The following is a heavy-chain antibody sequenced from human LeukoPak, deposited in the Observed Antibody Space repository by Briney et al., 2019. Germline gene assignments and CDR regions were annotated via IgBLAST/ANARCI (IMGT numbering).Heavy chain of an antibody. CDR3: AREPSHGDYGLNWFDP. V-gene: IGHV3-30-3*01. Sequence: GRSLRLSCAASGFTFSSYAMHWVRQAPGKGLEWVAVISYDGSNKYYADSVKGRFTISRDNSKNTLYLQMNSLRAEDTAVYYCAREPSHGDYGLNWFDPWGQGTLVTVSS. CDR2: ISYDGSNK. CDR1: GFTFSSYA. J-gene: IGHJ5*02. D-gene: IGHD4-17*01.